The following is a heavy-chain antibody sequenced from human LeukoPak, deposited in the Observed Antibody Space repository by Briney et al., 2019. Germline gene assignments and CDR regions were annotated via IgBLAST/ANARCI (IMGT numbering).Heavy chain of an antibody. Sequence: GGSLRVSCAASGFTFSTYDMHWVRQATGKGLEWVSAIGTAGDTYYPGSVKGRFTISRENAKNSLYLQMNSLRAGDTALYFCAREGIAAAGLDYWGQGTLVTVSS. D-gene: IGHD6-13*01. CDR2: IGTAGDT. J-gene: IGHJ4*02. CDR1: GFTFSTYD. CDR3: AREGIAAAGLDY. V-gene: IGHV3-13*01.